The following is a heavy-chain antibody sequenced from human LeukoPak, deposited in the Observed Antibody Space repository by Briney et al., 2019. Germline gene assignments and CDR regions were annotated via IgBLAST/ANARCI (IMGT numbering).Heavy chain of an antibody. CDR2: IRHDASAR. J-gene: IGHJ4*02. CDR1: GFTFNSYW. Sequence: PGGSLRLSCAASGFTFNSYWMTWVRQAPGKGLEWVANIRHDASARYYADSVKGRFTISRDDAKNSLFLQMNSLRADDTAIYYCVRDNSGFDYWGQGTLVTVSS. CDR3: VRDNSGFDY. V-gene: IGHV3-7*01. D-gene: IGHD6-19*01.